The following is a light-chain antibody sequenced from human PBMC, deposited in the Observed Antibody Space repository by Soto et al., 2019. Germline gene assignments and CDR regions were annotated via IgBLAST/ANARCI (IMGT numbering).Light chain of an antibody. J-gene: IGKJ2*01. CDR1: QTVTNNN. Sequence: ELVLTQSPGTLSLSPGERVTLSCRASQTVTNNNLAWFHQKPGQAPRLLIHAASTRAVGIPDRFSGSGSGTDFSLAISRLEPEDFAVYYCLQYGNSAYTFGQGTKLEMK. CDR3: LQYGNSAYT. CDR2: AAS. V-gene: IGKV3-20*01.